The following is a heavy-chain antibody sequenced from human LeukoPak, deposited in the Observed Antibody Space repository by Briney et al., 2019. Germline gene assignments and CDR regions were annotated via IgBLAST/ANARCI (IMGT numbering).Heavy chain of an antibody. CDR1: GFTFSSYW. J-gene: IGHJ3*01. CDR2: IKEDGGEQ. D-gene: IGHD3-22*01. CDR3: ARDPYYHDNSFGAFDV. Sequence: GGSLRLSCAASGFTFSSYWMTWVRLAPGKGLEWVANIKEDGGEQYSVDSVKGRFTISRHNAKNSVYLQMNSLRAEDTAVYYCARDPYYHDNSFGAFDVWGQGTMVTVSS. V-gene: IGHV3-7*01.